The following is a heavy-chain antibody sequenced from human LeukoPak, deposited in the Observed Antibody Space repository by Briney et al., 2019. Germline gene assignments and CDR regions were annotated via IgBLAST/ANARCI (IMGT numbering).Heavy chain of an antibody. J-gene: IGHJ1*01. V-gene: IGHV4-30-4*01. D-gene: IGHD3-22*01. Sequence: SETLSLTCTVSGGSISSGDYYWSWIRQPPGKGLEWIGYIYYSGSTYYNPSLKSRVTISVDTSKNQFSLKLSSVTAADTAVYYCARVGYYDSSGYYREYFQHWGQGTLVTVSS. CDR1: GGSISSGDYY. CDR2: IYYSGST. CDR3: ARVGYYDSSGYYREYFQH.